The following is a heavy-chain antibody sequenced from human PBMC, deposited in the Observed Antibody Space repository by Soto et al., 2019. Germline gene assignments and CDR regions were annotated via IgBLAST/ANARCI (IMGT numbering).Heavy chain of an antibody. Sequence: QVQLVESGGGVVQPGRSLRLSCAASGFTFSSYAMHWVRQAPGKGLEWVAVISYDGSNKYYADSVKGRFTISRDNSKNTLYLKMNSLRAEDTAVYYCARERIGTWEDYYYYGMDVWGQGTTVTVSS. D-gene: IGHD1-7*01. J-gene: IGHJ6*02. V-gene: IGHV3-30-3*01. CDR1: GFTFSSYA. CDR2: ISYDGSNK. CDR3: ARERIGTWEDYYYYGMDV.